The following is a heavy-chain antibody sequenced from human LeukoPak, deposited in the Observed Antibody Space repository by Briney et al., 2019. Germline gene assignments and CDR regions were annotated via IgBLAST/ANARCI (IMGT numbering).Heavy chain of an antibody. J-gene: IGHJ4*02. Sequence: PGGSLRLSCAASGFTFSSYEMNWVRQAPGKGLEWVSYISSRGTSIYDADSVKGRFTISRDNAKNSLYLQMNSLRAEDTAVYYCARVTAAGGTHFDYWGQGTLVTVSS. D-gene: IGHD6-13*01. V-gene: IGHV3-48*03. CDR2: ISSRGTSI. CDR1: GFTFSSYE. CDR3: ARVTAAGGTHFDY.